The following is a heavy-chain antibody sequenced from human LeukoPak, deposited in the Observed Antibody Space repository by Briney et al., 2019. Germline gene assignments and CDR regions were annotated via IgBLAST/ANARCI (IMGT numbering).Heavy chain of an antibody. CDR2: INQDGTEK. D-gene: IGHD3-10*01. CDR3: AKVAKYYYGSETYYFFEH. Sequence: GESLRLSCAASGFTFTTYWMTWVRQAPGKGLERVANINQDGTEKYYVDSVKGRFTISRDNAKNSLYLQMNSLRVEDTAVYYCAKVAKYYYGSETYYFFEHWGQGTPVTASS. CDR1: GFTFTTYW. J-gene: IGHJ4*02. V-gene: IGHV3-7*01.